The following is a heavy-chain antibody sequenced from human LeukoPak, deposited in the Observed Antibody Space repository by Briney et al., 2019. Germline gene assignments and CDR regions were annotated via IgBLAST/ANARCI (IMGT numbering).Heavy chain of an antibody. Sequence: HPGGPLRLSCAASGFTFSSYAMTWVRQAPDKGLEWVSAISGSDGSTYYADSVKGRFTIPRDDSQNTLYLQMNSLSAEDTAVYYCAKVETSGGANCYALDYWGQGTLVTVSS. CDR2: ISGSDGST. CDR1: GFTFSSYA. D-gene: IGHD2-2*01. CDR3: AKVETSGGANCYALDY. V-gene: IGHV3-23*01. J-gene: IGHJ4*02.